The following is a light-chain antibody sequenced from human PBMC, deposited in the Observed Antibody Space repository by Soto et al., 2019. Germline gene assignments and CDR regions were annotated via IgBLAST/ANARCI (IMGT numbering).Light chain of an antibody. Sequence: QSVLTQPPSVSGAPGQRVTISCTGSSFNIGAGYDVHWYQQLPGTAPKLLIYGNSNRPSGVPDRFSGSKSGTSASLAITGLQAEDEADYSCQSYDSSLSGGGVFGGGTKLTVL. J-gene: IGLJ2*01. CDR2: GNS. V-gene: IGLV1-40*01. CDR3: QSYDSSLSGGGV. CDR1: SFNIGAGYD.